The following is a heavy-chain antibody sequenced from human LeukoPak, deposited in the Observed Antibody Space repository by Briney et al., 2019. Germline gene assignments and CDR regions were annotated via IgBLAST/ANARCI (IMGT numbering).Heavy chain of an antibody. V-gene: IGHV3-7*01. CDR2: IKQDGSEK. CDR1: GFTFSSYW. J-gene: IGHJ4*02. CDR3: ARVYGDYVWGSYRFDY. D-gene: IGHD3-16*02. Sequence: QPGGSLRLSCAASGFTFSSYWMSWVRQAPGKGLEWVANIKQDGSEKYYVDSVKGRFTISRDNAKNSLYLQMNSLRAEDTAVYYCARVYGDYVWGSYRFDYWGQGTLVTVSS.